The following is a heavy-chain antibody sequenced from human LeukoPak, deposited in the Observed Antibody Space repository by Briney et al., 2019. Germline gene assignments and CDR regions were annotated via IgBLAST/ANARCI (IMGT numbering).Heavy chain of an antibody. CDR1: GGSISTYY. D-gene: IGHD3-22*01. Sequence: SEPLSLTCTVSGGSISTYYWSWIRQPPGKGLEWIGSMYYSGSTNYKPSLKSRVTISVDTSKNQFSLKLSSVTAADTAVYYCARHAYYYDRSGSYEAFDIWGQGTMATVSS. J-gene: IGHJ3*02. CDR3: ARHAYYYDRSGSYEAFDI. CDR2: MYYSGST. V-gene: IGHV4-59*08.